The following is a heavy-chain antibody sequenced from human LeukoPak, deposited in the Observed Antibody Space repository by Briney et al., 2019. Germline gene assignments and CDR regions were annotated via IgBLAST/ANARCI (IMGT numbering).Heavy chain of an antibody. CDR2: INPNSGGT. V-gene: IGHV1-2*02. CDR1: GYTFTSYG. D-gene: IGHD2-15*01. Sequence: ASVKVSCKASGYTFTSYGISWVRQAPGQGLEWMGWINPNSGGTNYAQKFQGRVTMTRDTSISTAYMELSRLRSDDTAVYYCAREGWPSAFDYWGQGTLVTVSS. J-gene: IGHJ4*02. CDR3: AREGWPSAFDY.